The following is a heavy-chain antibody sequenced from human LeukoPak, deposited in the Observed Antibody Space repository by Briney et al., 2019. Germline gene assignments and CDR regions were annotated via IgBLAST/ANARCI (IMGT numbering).Heavy chain of an antibody. J-gene: IGHJ3*02. D-gene: IGHD1-26*01. CDR2: IYESGSP. Sequence: PSETLSLTCTVSGYSISSGYYWDWIRQSPGKGLEWIGTIYESGSPYYNPSLKSRVSISLDTPKNQFSLRLSSVTAADSAMYYCARNLYSGTYHDAFDIWGQGTMVTVSS. V-gene: IGHV4-38-2*02. CDR1: GYSISSGYY. CDR3: ARNLYSGTYHDAFDI.